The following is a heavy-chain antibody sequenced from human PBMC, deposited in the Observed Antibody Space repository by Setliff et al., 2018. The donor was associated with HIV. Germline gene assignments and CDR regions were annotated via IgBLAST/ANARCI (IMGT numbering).Heavy chain of an antibody. V-gene: IGHV1-69*10. CDR1: GGTFSSYA. CDR2: IIPILGIA. J-gene: IGHJ6*02. Sequence: SVKVSCKASGGTFSSYAISWVRQAPGQGLEWMGGIIPILGIANYAQKFQGGVTITADKSTNTAYMELSSLRSDDTAVYYCARGGGYWFYNYGIDVWGQGTTVTVSS. CDR3: ARGGGYWFYNYGIDV. D-gene: IGHD2-8*02.